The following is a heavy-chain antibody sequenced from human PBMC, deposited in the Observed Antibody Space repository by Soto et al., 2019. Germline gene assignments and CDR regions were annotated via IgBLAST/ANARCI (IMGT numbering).Heavy chain of an antibody. Sequence: SETLSLTCTVSGGSISSGGYSWTWIRPPPGKGLEWIGSVYYSGNTYYNPSLKSRVTISLDTSKNQLSLKLNSVTAADTAVYHCARHRLVTVITAENGLDVWGQGTTVTVS. CDR2: VYYSGNT. V-gene: IGHV4-39*01. CDR3: ARHRLVTVITAENGLDV. D-gene: IGHD1-20*01. CDR1: GGSISSGGYS. J-gene: IGHJ6*02.